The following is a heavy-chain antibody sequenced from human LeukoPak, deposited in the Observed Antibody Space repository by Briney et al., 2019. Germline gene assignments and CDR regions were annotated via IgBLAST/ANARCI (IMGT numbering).Heavy chain of an antibody. J-gene: IGHJ5*02. V-gene: IGHV5-51*01. Sequence: GESLRISCKVSGDSFAYWIGWVRQMPGKGLEWMGIIYPGDSDTKYSPSFQGQVTISADKSISTAYLQWNSLKASDTAMYYCARQEYCSGASCYTWFDPWGQGTLVTVSS. CDR1: GDSFAYW. D-gene: IGHD2-15*01. CDR3: ARQEYCSGASCYTWFDP. CDR2: IYPGDSDT.